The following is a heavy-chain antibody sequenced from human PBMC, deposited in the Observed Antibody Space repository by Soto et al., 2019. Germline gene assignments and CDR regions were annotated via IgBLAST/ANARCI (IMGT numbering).Heavy chain of an antibody. CDR2: IGPYNGNT. Sequence: QAQLVQSGAEVKKPGASVKVSCQAGGYTFADYGISWVRQAPGQGREWVGWIGPYNGNTNYAQNPQDRVTMTTDTSTNTAYMELRSLRSDDTALYYCARCYCTVGSCYTCWHFDLWGRGTLLTVSS. D-gene: IGHD2-15*01. CDR3: ARCYCTVGSCYTCWHFDL. V-gene: IGHV1-18*01. CDR1: GYTFADYG. J-gene: IGHJ2*01.